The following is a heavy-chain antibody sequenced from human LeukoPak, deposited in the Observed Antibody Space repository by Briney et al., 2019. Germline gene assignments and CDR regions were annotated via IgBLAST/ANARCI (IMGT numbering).Heavy chain of an antibody. D-gene: IGHD3-22*01. Sequence: SVKVSCKASGGTFSSYTISWVRQAPGQGLEWMGRIIPILGIANYAQKFQGRVTITADKSTSTAYMELSSLRSEDTAGYYWRRFYYDSSGYLDYWGQGTLVTVSS. CDR2: IIPILGIA. V-gene: IGHV1-69*02. CDR3: RRFYYDSSGYLDY. CDR1: GGTFSSYT. J-gene: IGHJ4*02.